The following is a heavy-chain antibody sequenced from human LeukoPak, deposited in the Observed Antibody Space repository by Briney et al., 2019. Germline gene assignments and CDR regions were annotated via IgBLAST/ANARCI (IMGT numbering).Heavy chain of an antibody. J-gene: IGHJ5*02. D-gene: IGHD6-6*01. V-gene: IGHV4-31*03. CDR1: GGSISSGGYY. Sequence: SETLSLTCTVSGGSISSGGYYWSWIRQHPGKGLEWIGYIYYSGSTYYNPSLKSRVTISVGTSKNQFSLKLSSVTAADTAVYYCARVLAARAPYNWFDPWGQGTLVTVSS. CDR2: IYYSGST. CDR3: ARVLAARAPYNWFDP.